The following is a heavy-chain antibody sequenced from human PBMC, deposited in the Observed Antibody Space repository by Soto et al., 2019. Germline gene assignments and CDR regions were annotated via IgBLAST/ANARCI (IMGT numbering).Heavy chain of an antibody. V-gene: IGHV3-7*05. J-gene: IGHJ4*02. D-gene: IGHD6-13*01. CDR1: GFTFSSYW. CDR2: IKQDGSEK. Sequence: GSLRLSCAASGFTFSSYWMSWVRLAPGKGLEWVANIKQDGSEKYYVDSVKGRFTISRDNAKNSLYLQMNSLRAEDTAVYYCARDPSPRSIAAAGFYFDYWGQGTLVTVSS. CDR3: ARDPSPRSIAAAGFYFDY.